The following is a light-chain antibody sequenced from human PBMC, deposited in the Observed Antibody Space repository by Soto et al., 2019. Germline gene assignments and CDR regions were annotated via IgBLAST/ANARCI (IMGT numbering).Light chain of an antibody. CDR1: SSNIGSNT. Sequence: QSVLTQPPSASGTPGQRVTISCSGSSSNIGSNTVNWYQQLSGTAPKLLIYSNNQRPSGVPDRFSGSKSGTSASLAISGLQSEDEADYYCAAWDDSLNGPGYVFGTGTKVTVL. CDR2: SNN. V-gene: IGLV1-44*01. CDR3: AAWDDSLNGPGYV. J-gene: IGLJ1*01.